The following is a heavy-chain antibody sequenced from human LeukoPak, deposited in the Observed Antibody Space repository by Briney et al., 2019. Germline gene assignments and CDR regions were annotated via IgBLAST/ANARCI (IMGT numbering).Heavy chain of an antibody. CDR3: ARGSTYSSGWYTGFDY. J-gene: IGHJ4*02. V-gene: IGHV3-21*01. CDR2: TTFSGDST. D-gene: IGHD6-19*01. CDR1: GFTFNSYA. Sequence: PGGSLRLSCAASGFTFNSYAMNWVRQAPGRGLEWVSSTTFSGDSTYYADSVKGRFTISRDNAKKSVYLQMNSLRAEDTAVYYCARGSTYSSGWYTGFDYWGQGTLVTVSS.